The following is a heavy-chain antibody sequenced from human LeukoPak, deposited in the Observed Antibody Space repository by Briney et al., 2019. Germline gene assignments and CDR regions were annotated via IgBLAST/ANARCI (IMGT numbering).Heavy chain of an antibody. V-gene: IGHV3-74*01. CDR2: INGEGSRV. J-gene: IGHJ6*02. Sequence: GGSLRLSCAVTGFNLRTYWIHWVRHSPGRGLEWVARINGEGSRVSYADSVRGRFTISRDNAKNTAYLQMNSLRAEDTALYYCARDPGYYYYGMDVWGQGTTVVVSS. CDR1: GFNLRTYW. CDR3: ARDPGYYYYGMDV.